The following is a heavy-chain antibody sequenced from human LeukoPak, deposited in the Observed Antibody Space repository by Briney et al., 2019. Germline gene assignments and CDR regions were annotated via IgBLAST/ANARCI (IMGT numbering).Heavy chain of an antibody. CDR3: ARGGRFSGWCNGDASDI. D-gene: IGHD6-19*01. J-gene: IGHJ3*02. V-gene: IGHV4-4*07. Sequence: SETLSLTCTVSGGSISNYYWQWSRQPAGKGLEWIGRIYSSGSTSYNPSLKSRVTMSVDTSKNQFSLKLISVAAADTAVYYCARGGRFSGWCNGDASDIGGQRTMVTVSS. CDR1: GGSISNYY. CDR2: IYSSGST.